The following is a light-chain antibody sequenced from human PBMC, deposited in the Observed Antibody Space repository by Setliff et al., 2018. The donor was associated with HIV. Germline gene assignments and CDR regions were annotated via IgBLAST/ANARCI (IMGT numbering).Light chain of an antibody. CDR3: RSNTGSNTYV. J-gene: IGLJ1*01. CDR1: SSDVGRYNL. Sequence: QSALTQPASVSGSPGQSITISCTGTSSDVGRYNLVSWYQQHPGKAPKLMIYQATKRPSGVSNRFSGSKSGNTASLTISGLQAEDEADYYCRSNTGSNTYVFGTGTKVTV. V-gene: IGLV2-23*01. CDR2: QAT.